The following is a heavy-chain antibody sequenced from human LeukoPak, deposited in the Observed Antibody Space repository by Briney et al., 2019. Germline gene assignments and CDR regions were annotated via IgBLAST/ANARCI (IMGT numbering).Heavy chain of an antibody. CDR3: ANLKLELPKFYYYYYGMDV. D-gene: IGHD1-26*01. CDR2: ISYDGSNK. CDR1: GFIFSSYG. J-gene: IGHJ6*02. V-gene: IGHV3-30*18. Sequence: PGGSLRLSCAASGFIFSSYGMHWVRQAPGKGLEWVAVISYDGSNKYYADSVKGRFTISRDNSKNTLYLQMNSLRAEDTAVYYCANLKLELPKFYYYYYGMDVWGQGTTVTVSS.